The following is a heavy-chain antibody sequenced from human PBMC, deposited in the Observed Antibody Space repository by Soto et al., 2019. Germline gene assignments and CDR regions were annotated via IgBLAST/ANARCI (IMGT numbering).Heavy chain of an antibody. J-gene: IGHJ4*02. D-gene: IGHD6-19*01. V-gene: IGHV4-38-2*02. CDR3: ARDYTYALDVAGYFDV. CDR1: GYPISTGYY. CDR2: VYRSGAA. Sequence: PSETLSLTCTVSGYPISTGYYWAWVRQSPGKGLEWIGSVYRSGAAYYSPSLKSRVTISVDTSKNQFSLHLRSVTATDAAVYYCARDYTYALDVAGYFDVWGPGTSVTVSS.